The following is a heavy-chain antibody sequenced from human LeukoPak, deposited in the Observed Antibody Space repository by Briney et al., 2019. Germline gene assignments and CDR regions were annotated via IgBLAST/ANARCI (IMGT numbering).Heavy chain of an antibody. J-gene: IGHJ5*02. V-gene: IGHV1-3*01. CDR1: GYTFTSYA. D-gene: IGHD2-2*01. CDR3: ATRATSRYCSSTSCFP. CDR2: INAGNGNT. Sequence: GASVKVSCKASGYTFTSYAMHWVRQAPGQRLEWMGWINAGNGNTKYSQKFQGRVTITRDTSASTAYMELSSLRAEDTAVYYCATRATSRYCSSTSCFPWGQGTLVTVSS.